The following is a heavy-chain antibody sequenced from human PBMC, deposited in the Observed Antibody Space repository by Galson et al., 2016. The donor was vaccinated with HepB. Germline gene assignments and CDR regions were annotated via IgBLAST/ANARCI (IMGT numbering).Heavy chain of an antibody. CDR2: IDYSGST. V-gene: IGHV4-59*01. D-gene: IGHD6-13*01. J-gene: IGHJ6*02. CDR3: ARGVAAAGTLLSLYGMDV. CDR1: GGSISTYY. Sequence: SETLSLTCTVSGGSISTYYWSWIRQPPGERLEWIGYIDYSGSTNYNPSLKSRVTISVDTSKSQFSLNLSSVTAADTAVYHCARGVAAAGTLLSLYGMDVWGQGTTVTVSS.